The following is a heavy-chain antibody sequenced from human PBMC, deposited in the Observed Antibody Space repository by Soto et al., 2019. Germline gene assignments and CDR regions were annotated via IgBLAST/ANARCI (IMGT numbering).Heavy chain of an antibody. Sequence: GGSLRLSCAASGFTFSSYGMHWVRQAPGKGLEWVAVISYDGSNKYYADSVKGRFTISRDNSKNTLYLQMNSLRAEDTAVYYCAKDLTFAAAGTVPDYWGQGTLVTFSS. V-gene: IGHV3-30*18. D-gene: IGHD6-13*01. CDR3: AKDLTFAAAGTVPDY. J-gene: IGHJ4*02. CDR1: GFTFSSYG. CDR2: ISYDGSNK.